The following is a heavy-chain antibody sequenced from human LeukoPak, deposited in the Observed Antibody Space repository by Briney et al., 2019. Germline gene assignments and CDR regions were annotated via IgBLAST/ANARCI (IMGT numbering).Heavy chain of an antibody. D-gene: IGHD2-2*01. CDR3: ARGRGCSSTSCSAEYFQH. CDR2: IIPIFGTA. V-gene: IGHV1-69*13. CDR1: GGTFSSYA. J-gene: IGHJ1*01. Sequence: GASVKVSCKASGGTFSSYAISWVRQAPGQGREWMGGIIPIFGTANYAQKFQGRVTITADESTSTAYMELSSLRSEDTAVYYCARGRGCSSTSCSAEYFQHWGQGTLVTVSS.